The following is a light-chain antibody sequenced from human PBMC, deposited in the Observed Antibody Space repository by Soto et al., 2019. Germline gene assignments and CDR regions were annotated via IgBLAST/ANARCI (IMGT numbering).Light chain of an antibody. CDR3: QQNETFSGT. Sequence: DIQMTQSPSTLSASVGDRVTVTCRASQSVSGRLAWYQQRPGEAPKLLIYDASALPRGVPSRFSGSGSGTKFTLTIASLQPDDFATYYCQQNETFSGTFGPGTKVDIK. CDR1: QSVSGR. CDR2: DAS. V-gene: IGKV1-5*01. J-gene: IGKJ1*01.